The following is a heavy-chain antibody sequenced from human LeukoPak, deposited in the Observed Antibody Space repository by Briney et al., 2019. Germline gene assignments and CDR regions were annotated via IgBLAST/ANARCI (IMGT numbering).Heavy chain of an antibody. J-gene: IGHJ6*02. V-gene: IGHV7-4-1*02. D-gene: IGHD3-3*01. CDR2: INTNTGNP. CDR3: ARESLRFLEWSTWYYYYGMDV. CDR1: GYTFTSYA. Sequence: ASVKVSCKASGYTFTSYAMNWVRQAPGQGLEWMGWINTNTGNPTYAQGFIGRFVFSLDTSVSTAYLQISSLKAEDTAVYYCARESLRFLEWSTWYYYYGMDVWGQGTTVTVSS.